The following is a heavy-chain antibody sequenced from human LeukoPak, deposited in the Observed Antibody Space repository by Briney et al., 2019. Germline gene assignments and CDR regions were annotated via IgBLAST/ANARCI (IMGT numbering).Heavy chain of an antibody. Sequence: SETLSLTCTVSGGSISTITYYWGWIRQPPGKGLEWIGSIYNSGSTYYNPSLKSRATISVDTSRNQFSLKLTSLTAADTAVYYCARAPAGQPYYYMDVWGKGTTVTVSS. CDR1: GGSISTITYY. J-gene: IGHJ6*03. CDR2: IYNSGST. V-gene: IGHV4-39*07. CDR3: ARAPAGQPYYYMDV. D-gene: IGHD2-2*01.